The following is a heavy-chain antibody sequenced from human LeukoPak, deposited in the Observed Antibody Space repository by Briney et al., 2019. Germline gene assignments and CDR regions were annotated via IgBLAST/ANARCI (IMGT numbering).Heavy chain of an antibody. J-gene: IGHJ4*02. Sequence: SETLSLTCAVYGGSVSGYHWTWIRQPPGKGREYIGEINDSGSSIYNPSLKNRVTISVDTPKKQISVNLTSVTAADTGVYYCARGPHQQWPPMQYWGQGSLVTVSS. D-gene: IGHD6-19*01. V-gene: IGHV4-34*01. CDR2: INDSGSS. CDR3: ARGPHQQWPPMQY. CDR1: GGSVSGYH.